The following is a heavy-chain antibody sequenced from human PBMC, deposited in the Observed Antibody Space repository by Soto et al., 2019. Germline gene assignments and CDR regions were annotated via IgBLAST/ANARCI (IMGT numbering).Heavy chain of an antibody. V-gene: IGHV4-31*03. CDR3: ARASLGYCSSTSCRSNWFDP. D-gene: IGHD2-2*01. Sequence: QVQLQESGPGLVKPSQTLSLTCTVSGGSIRSGGYYWTWIRQHPGKGLEWIGYIYYTGSTYYNPSLKSRVHISVDTSKNQFSLKLSSVTAADTAVYYCARASLGYCSSTSCRSNWFDPWGQGTLVTVSS. J-gene: IGHJ5*02. CDR1: GGSIRSGGYY. CDR2: IYYTGST.